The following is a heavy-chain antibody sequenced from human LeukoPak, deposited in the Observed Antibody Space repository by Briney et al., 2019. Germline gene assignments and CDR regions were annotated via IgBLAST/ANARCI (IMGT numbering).Heavy chain of an antibody. D-gene: IGHD3-22*01. CDR1: GFTFSSYW. CDR3: TTSHDSSGNN. J-gene: IGHJ4*02. CDR2: INQDGGAK. Sequence: GGSLRLSCAASGFTFSSYWMAWVRQAPGKGLEWVGNINQDGGAKFSVDSVKGRFTISRDNARNSLYLQMNNLRVEDTGIYYCTTSHDSSGNNWGQGTLVTVSS. V-gene: IGHV3-7*01.